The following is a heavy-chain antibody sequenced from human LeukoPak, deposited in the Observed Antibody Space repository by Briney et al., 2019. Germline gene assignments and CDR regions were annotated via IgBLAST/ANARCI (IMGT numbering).Heavy chain of an antibody. CDR1: GFTFSSYA. CDR2: IKQDGSEK. J-gene: IGHJ6*03. D-gene: IGHD6-19*01. V-gene: IGHV3-7*01. Sequence: GGSLRLSCAASGFTFSSYAMHWVRQAPGKGLEWVANIKQDGSEKYYVDSVKGRFTISKDNAKNSLYLQMNSLRAEDTAVYYCARSSGWLDSMDVWGKGTTVTISS. CDR3: ARSSGWLDSMDV.